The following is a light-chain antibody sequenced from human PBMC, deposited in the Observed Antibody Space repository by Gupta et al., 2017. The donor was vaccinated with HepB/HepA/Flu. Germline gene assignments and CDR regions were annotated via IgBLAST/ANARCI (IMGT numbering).Light chain of an antibody. CDR2: KAS. Sequence: DIQVIQSPSSLSASVGDRVTITCRASQSISSRLAWYQQKPGKAPKLLIYKASSLESGVPSRFSGSGSGTEFTLTISSLQPDDFETYYCQQYNSYSTFGPGTKVDIK. V-gene: IGKV1-5*03. CDR1: QSISSR. CDR3: QQYNSYST. J-gene: IGKJ3*01.